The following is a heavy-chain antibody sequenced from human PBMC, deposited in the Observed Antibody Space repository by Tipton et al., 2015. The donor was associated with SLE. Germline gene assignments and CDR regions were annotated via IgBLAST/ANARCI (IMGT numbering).Heavy chain of an antibody. D-gene: IGHD6-19*01. CDR1: GFTFSSYA. V-gene: IGHV3-30*04. CDR2: ISYDGSNK. Sequence: RSLRLSCAASGFTFSSYAMHWVRQAPGKGLEWVAVISYDGSNKYYADSAKGRFTISRDNSKNTLYLQMNSLRAEDTAVYYCARDKRWLVTFDYWGQGTLVTVSS. J-gene: IGHJ4*02. CDR3: ARDKRWLVTFDY.